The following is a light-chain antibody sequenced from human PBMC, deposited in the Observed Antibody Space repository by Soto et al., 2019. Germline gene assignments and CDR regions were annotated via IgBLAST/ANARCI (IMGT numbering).Light chain of an antibody. CDR3: SSYTSSRTLE. Sequence: QSALTQPASVSGSPGQSITISCTGTSSDVGGYNFVCWFQQHPGKAPKLMIYDVNKRPSGVSNRFSGSKSGNTASLTISGLQAEDEADYYCSSYTSSRTLEFGGGTKLTV. V-gene: IGLV2-14*01. CDR1: SSDVGGYNF. CDR2: DVN. J-gene: IGLJ2*01.